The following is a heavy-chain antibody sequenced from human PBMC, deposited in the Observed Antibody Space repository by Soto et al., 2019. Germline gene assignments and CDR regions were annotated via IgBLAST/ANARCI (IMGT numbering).Heavy chain of an antibody. CDR3: AKDVRVVAATNAAADAFDY. V-gene: IGHV3-23*01. CDR1: GFTFSSYA. Sequence: GGSLRLSCAASGFTFSSYAMSWVRQAPGKGLEWVSAISGSGGSTYYADSVKGRFTISRDNSKNTLYLQMNSLRAEDTAVYYCAKDVRVVAATNAAADAFDYWGQGTLVTVSS. J-gene: IGHJ4*02. CDR2: ISGSGGST. D-gene: IGHD2-15*01.